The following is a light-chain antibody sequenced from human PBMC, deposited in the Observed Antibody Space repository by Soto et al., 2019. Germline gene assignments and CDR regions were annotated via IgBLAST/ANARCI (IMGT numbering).Light chain of an antibody. CDR2: AAF. V-gene: IGKV1-39*01. CDR3: QQSYSTPIT. Sequence: DIQMTQSPSSLSASVGDRVTITCRASQSISSYLNWYQQKPGKAPKLLIYAAFSLQSGVPSRFSGSGSGTDSSLTISSLQPEAFATYFCQQSYSTPITFGGGTKEESK. CDR1: QSISSY. J-gene: IGKJ4*01.